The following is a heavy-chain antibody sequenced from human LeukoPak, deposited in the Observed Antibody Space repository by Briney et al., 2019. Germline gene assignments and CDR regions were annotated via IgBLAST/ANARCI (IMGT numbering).Heavy chain of an antibody. CDR2: ISAYNGNT. CDR3: ARDVGQTAITYYYYYHGMDV. CDR1: GYTFTSYG. V-gene: IGHV1-18*01. J-gene: IGHJ6*02. Sequence: GASVKVSCKASGYTFTSYGISWVRQAPGQGLEWMGWISAYNGNTNYAQKLQGRVTMTTDTSTRTAYMELRSLRSDDTAVYYCARDVGQTAITYYYYYHGMDVWGQGTTVTVSS.